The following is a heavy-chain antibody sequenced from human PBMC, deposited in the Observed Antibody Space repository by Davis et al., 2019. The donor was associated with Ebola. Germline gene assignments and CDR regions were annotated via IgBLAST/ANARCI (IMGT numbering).Heavy chain of an antibody. CDR1: GFTFSGSA. D-gene: IGHD4-11*01. V-gene: IGHV3-73*01. CDR3: TTPRMTTVPSGDY. CDR2: IRSKANSYAT. Sequence: GESLKISCAASGFTFSGSAMHWVRQASGKGLEWVGRIRSKANSYATAYAASVKGRFTISRDDSKNTAYLRMNSLKTEDTAVYYCTTPRMTTVPSGDYWGQGTLVTVSS. J-gene: IGHJ4*02.